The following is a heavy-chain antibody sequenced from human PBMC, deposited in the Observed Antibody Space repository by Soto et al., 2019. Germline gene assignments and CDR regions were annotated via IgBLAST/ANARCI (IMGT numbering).Heavy chain of an antibody. CDR1: GGTFSSYA. Sequence: SVKVSCKASGGTFSSYAISWVRQAPGQGLEWMGGIIPIFGTANYAQKFQGRVTITADESTSTAYMELSSLRSEDTAVYYCARGKLWFGELSDFDYWGQGTLVTGS. V-gene: IGHV1-69*13. D-gene: IGHD3-10*01. J-gene: IGHJ4*02. CDR2: IIPIFGTA. CDR3: ARGKLWFGELSDFDY.